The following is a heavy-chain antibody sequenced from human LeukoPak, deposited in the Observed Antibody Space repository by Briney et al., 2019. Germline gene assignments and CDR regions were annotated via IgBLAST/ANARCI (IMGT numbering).Heavy chain of an antibody. CDR2: IYYSGST. J-gene: IGHJ4*02. D-gene: IGHD1-7*01. Sequence: SETLSLTCTVSGGSISSYYWSWIRQPPGKGLEWIGYIYYSGSTNYNPSLKSRGTISVDTSKNQFSLKLSSVTAADTAVYYCAGRTGTLDYWGQGTLVTVSS. V-gene: IGHV4-59*08. CDR3: AGRTGTLDY. CDR1: GGSISSYY.